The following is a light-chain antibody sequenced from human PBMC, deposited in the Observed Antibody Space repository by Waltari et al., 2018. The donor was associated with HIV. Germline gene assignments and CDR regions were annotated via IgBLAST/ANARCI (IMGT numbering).Light chain of an antibody. CDR1: QSISSY. V-gene: IGKV1-39*01. CDR3: QQSYNTPT. Sequence: DIQMTQSPSSLSASVGDRVTITCRASQSISSYLNWYQQKPGKAPKLLIYAASSLQSGVPSRFSGSGSETDFTLTISSLQPEDCATYYCQQSYNTPTFGQGTRLEIK. CDR2: AAS. J-gene: IGKJ5*01.